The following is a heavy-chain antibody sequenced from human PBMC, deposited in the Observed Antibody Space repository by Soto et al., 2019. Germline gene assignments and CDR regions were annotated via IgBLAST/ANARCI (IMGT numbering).Heavy chain of an antibody. Sequence: QVQLVQSGAEVRKPGASVKVSCKASGYTFTTYGISWVRQAPGQGLEWMGGISGYNGHTKYAQKFQGRVTMTTETSTNTVYMDLRNLRSDDTAVYYCAREGEMPYYYYGLDVWGQGTTGNVSS. J-gene: IGHJ6*02. CDR2: ISGYNGHT. CDR1: GYTFTTYG. D-gene: IGHD3-16*01. V-gene: IGHV1-18*01. CDR3: AREGEMPYYYYGLDV.